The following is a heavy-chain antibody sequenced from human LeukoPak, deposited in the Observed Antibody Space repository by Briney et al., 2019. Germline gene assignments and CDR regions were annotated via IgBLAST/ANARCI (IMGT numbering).Heavy chain of an antibody. V-gene: IGHV1-2*02. D-gene: IGHD3-3*01. CDR3: ARDDQYYDFWSGYTNYYYMDV. Sequence: GASVKVSCKASGYTFTGYYMHWVRQAPGQGLEWMGWINPNSGGTNYAQKFQGRVTMTRDTSISTAYMGLSRLRSDDTAVYYCARDDQYYDFWSGYTNYYYMDVWGKGTTVTVSS. CDR2: INPNSGGT. J-gene: IGHJ6*03. CDR1: GYTFTGYY.